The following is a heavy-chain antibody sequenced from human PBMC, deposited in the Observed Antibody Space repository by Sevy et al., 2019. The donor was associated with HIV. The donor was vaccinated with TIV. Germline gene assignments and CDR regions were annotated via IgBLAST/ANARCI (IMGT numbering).Heavy chain of an antibody. J-gene: IGHJ6*02. D-gene: IGHD2-15*01. CDR1: GFNFINYG. V-gene: IGHV3-23*01. CDR2: ISGSGDTT. Sequence: GGSLRLSCAASGFNFINYGMSWVRQAPGNGLEWVSVISGSGDTTNYADSVKGRFVISRDNSKNTMYLQLNSLRAEDTAVYYCAKDIRVALVVPSPGYGMDVWGHGISVTVSS. CDR3: AKDIRVALVVPSPGYGMDV.